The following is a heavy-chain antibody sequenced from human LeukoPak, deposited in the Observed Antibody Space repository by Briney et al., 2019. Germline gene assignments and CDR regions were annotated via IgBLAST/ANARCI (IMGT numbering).Heavy chain of an antibody. V-gene: IGHV4-34*01. CDR2: INHSGST. Sequence: PSETLSLTCAVYGGSFSGYYWSWIRQPPGKGLEWIGEINHSGSTNYNPSLKSRVTISVDTSKNQFSLKLSSVTAVDTAVYYCARGRIAAATIDPWGQGTLVTVSS. D-gene: IGHD6-13*01. CDR1: GGSFSGYY. CDR3: ARGRIAAATIDP. J-gene: IGHJ5*02.